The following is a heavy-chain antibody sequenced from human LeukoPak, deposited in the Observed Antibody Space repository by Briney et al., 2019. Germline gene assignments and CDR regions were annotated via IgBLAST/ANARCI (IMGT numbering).Heavy chain of an antibody. Sequence: ASVKVSCKASGYTFTNYAMHWVRQAPGQRLEWMGWINAGNGNTKYSQKFQGRVTITRDTSASTAYMELSSLRSEDTALYYCARGIIVGAITDAFDIWGQGTMVTVSS. V-gene: IGHV1-3*01. CDR1: GYTFTNYA. CDR2: INAGNGNT. D-gene: IGHD1-26*01. CDR3: ARGIIVGAITDAFDI. J-gene: IGHJ3*02.